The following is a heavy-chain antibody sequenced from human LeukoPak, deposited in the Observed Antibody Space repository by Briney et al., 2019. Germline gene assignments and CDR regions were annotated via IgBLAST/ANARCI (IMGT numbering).Heavy chain of an antibody. Sequence: PGGSLRLSCAASGFTFSNYWMHWVRQAPGKGLVWVSGMNSDGSITSYADSVKGRFTISRDNAENTLYLQMNSLKTEDTAVYYCITDENYYDSTGYHYFDYWGQGTLVTVSS. CDR3: ITDENYYDSTGYHYFDY. CDR1: GFTFSNYW. V-gene: IGHV3-74*01. D-gene: IGHD3-22*01. J-gene: IGHJ4*02. CDR2: MNSDGSIT.